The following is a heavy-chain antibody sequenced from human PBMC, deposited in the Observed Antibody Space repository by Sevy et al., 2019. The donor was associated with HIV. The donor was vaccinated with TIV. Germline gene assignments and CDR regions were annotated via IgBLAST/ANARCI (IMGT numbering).Heavy chain of an antibody. Sequence: GGSLRLSCAASGFTFSSYWMSWVRQAPGKGLEWVANIKQDGSEKYYVDSVKGRFTSSRDNAKNSLYLQMNSLRAEDTAGYYCARVYGDYVGAFDIWGQGTMVTVSS. CDR2: IKQDGSEK. CDR3: ARVYGDYVGAFDI. V-gene: IGHV3-7*03. CDR1: GFTFSSYW. J-gene: IGHJ3*02. D-gene: IGHD4-17*01.